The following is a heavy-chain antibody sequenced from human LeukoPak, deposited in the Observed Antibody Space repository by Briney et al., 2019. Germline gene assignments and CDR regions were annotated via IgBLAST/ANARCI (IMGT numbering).Heavy chain of an antibody. CDR2: ISSGSSTT. D-gene: IGHD5-18*01. V-gene: IGHV3-23*01. J-gene: IGHJ4*02. CDR3: ANRFSYGPNEYFDY. Sequence: GGSLRLSCAASGFTFSTYAMSWVRQAPGKGLEWVSTISSGSSTTYYADSVKGRFTVSRDNSKNTLYLQMNSLRAEDTAVYFCANRFSYGPNEYFDYWGQGTLVTVSS. CDR1: GFTFSTYA.